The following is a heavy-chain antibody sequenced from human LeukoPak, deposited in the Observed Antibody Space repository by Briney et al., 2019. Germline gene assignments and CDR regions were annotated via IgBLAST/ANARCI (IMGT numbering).Heavy chain of an antibody. Sequence: SETLSLTCTVSGGSISSSSAYWGWIRQPPGKGLEWIGSIYYRKNTYYNPSLKNRVTISADTSKNQFSLTLGSVSATDTAVYYCASPRGFSYGYFDYWGQGTLVTVSS. CDR3: ASPRGFSYGYFDY. CDR2: IYYRKNT. J-gene: IGHJ4*02. CDR1: GGSISSSSAY. D-gene: IGHD5-18*01. V-gene: IGHV4-39*01.